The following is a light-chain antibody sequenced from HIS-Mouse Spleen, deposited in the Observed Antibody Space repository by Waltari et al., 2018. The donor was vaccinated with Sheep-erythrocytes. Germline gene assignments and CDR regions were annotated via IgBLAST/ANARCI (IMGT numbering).Light chain of an antibody. CDR2: DVS. CDR1: SRDVGGQNY. V-gene: IGLV2-11*01. CDR3: CSYAGSYNHV. J-gene: IGLJ1*01. Sequence: QSALTQPRSVSGSPGPSVTISCTGTSRDVGGQNYVPWYQQHPGKAPKLMIYDVSKRPSGVPDRFSGSKSGNTASLTISGLQAEDEADYYCCSYAGSYNHVFATGTKVTVL.